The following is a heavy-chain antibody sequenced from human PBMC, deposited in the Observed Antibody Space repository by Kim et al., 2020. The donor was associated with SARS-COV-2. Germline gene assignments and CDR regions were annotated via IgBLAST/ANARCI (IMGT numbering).Heavy chain of an antibody. CDR1: GYTFTSYA. V-gene: IGHV1-3*01. D-gene: IGHD2-2*02. CDR3: ARGPDVVPAAIGLSYGMDV. CDR2: INAGNGNT. Sequence: ASVKVSCKASGYTFTSYAMHWVRQAPGQRLEWMGWINAGNGNTKYSQKFQGRVTITRDTSASTAYMELSSLRSEDTAVYYCARGPDVVPAAIGLSYGMDVWGQGTTVTVSS. J-gene: IGHJ6*02.